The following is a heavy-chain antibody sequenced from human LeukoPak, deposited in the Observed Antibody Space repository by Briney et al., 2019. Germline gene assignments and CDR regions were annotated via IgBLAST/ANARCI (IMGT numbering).Heavy chain of an antibody. V-gene: IGHV3-48*03. Sequence: QAGGSLRLSCAASGFTFSSYEMNWVRQAPGKGLEWVSYISSSGSTIYYADSVKGRFTISRDNAKNSLYLQMNSLRAEDTAVYYCARAPSSGWSKWGQGTPVTVSS. D-gene: IGHD6-19*01. J-gene: IGHJ4*02. CDR3: ARAPSSGWSK. CDR1: GFTFSSYE. CDR2: ISSSGSTI.